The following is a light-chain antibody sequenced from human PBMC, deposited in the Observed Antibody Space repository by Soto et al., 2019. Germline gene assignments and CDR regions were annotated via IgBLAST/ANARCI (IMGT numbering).Light chain of an antibody. CDR3: SSFTSSITYV. J-gene: IGLJ1*01. Sequence: QSALTQPASVSGSPGQSITISCTGTSSDIGGFNHVSWYQQYPGKAPKLIIYDVSNRPSGVSNRFSGSKSGNTASLTISGLQAEDDAEYYCSSFTSSITYVFGTGTKVT. CDR1: SSDIGGFNH. V-gene: IGLV2-14*03. CDR2: DVS.